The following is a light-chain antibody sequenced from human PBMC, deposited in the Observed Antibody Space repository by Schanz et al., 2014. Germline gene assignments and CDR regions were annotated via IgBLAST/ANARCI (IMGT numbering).Light chain of an antibody. CDR3: QQYGVSPYT. V-gene: IGKV3-20*01. J-gene: IGKJ2*01. CDR2: GAS. Sequence: EIVLTQSPGTLSLSPGESATLSCRASQSVSSSYLAWYQQKPGQAPRLLIYGASTRATGIPARFSGSGSGTEFTLTISRLESGDCAVYFCQQYGVSPYTFGQGTNLEI. CDR1: QSVSSSY.